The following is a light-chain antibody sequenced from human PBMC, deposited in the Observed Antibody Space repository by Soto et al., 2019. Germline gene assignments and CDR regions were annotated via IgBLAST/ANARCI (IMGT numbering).Light chain of an antibody. V-gene: IGKV3-15*01. CDR2: GAS. CDR3: QQYSIWRT. CDR1: QSISNN. J-gene: IGKJ1*01. Sequence: EIVMTQSPVTLSVSPGAKATLSCRASQSISNNFAWFQQKAGQAPRLLIYGASTRATGIPARFSGSGSGTEFTLTISGLHSEDFAVCYCQQYSIWRTFGQGTKVDI.